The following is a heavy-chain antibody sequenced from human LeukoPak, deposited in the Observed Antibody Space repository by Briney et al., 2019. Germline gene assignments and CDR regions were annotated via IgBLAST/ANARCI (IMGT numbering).Heavy chain of an antibody. CDR1: GFIFSDYY. CDR3: GRALGSPLDY. V-gene: IGHV3-11*06. Sequence: PGGSLRLSCAASGFIFSDYYMSWMRQAPGKGLEWLSYIDGSSSRTNYADSVKGRFTISRDNVKNSLYLQMNSLRVEDTAVYYCGRALGSPLDYWGQGTLVTVSA. D-gene: IGHD1-26*01. CDR2: IDGSSSRT. J-gene: IGHJ4*02.